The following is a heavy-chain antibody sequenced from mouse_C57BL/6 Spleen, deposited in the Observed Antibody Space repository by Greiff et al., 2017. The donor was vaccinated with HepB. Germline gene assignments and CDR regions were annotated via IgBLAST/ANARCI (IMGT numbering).Heavy chain of an antibody. V-gene: IGHV5-17*01. CDR2: ISSGSSTI. CDR3: ARPYYYGSSYAMDY. CDR1: GFTFSDYG. Sequence: EVKVEESGGGLVKPGGSLKLSCAASGFTFSDYGMHWVRQAPEKGLERVAYISSGSSTIYYADTVKGRFTISRDNAKNTLFLEMTSLRSEDTAMYYCARPYYYGSSYAMDYWGQGTSVTVSS. D-gene: IGHD1-1*01. J-gene: IGHJ4*01.